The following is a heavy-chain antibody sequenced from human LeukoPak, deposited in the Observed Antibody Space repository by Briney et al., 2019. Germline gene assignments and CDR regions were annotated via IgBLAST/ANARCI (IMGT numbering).Heavy chain of an antibody. D-gene: IGHD1-1*01. CDR3: ARDLGRRNWNDVGSLAFDY. V-gene: IGHV4-31*03. CDR1: GGSISSGGYY. J-gene: IGHJ4*02. CDR2: IYYSGST. Sequence: SQTLSLTCTVSGGSISSGGYYWSWIRQHPGKGLEWIGYIYYSGSTYYNPSLKSRVTISVDTSKNQFSLKLSSVTAADTAVYYCARDLGRRNWNDVGSLAFDYWGQGTLVTVSS.